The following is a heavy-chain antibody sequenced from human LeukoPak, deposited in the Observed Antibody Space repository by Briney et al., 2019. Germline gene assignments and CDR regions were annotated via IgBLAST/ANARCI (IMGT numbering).Heavy chain of an antibody. CDR2: ISGSGGST. J-gene: IGHJ3*02. D-gene: IGHD1-1*01. Sequence: GGSLRLSCAASGFTFSSYAMSWVRQAPGKGLEWVSAISGSGGSTYYADSVKGRFTISRDNSKNTLYLQMSSLRAEDTAIYYCAKDRAGTTSFDIWGQGTMVTVSS. V-gene: IGHV3-23*01. CDR3: AKDRAGTTSFDI. CDR1: GFTFSSYA.